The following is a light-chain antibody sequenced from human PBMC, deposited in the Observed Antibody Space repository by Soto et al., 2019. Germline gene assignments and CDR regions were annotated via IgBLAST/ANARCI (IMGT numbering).Light chain of an antibody. Sequence: QSALTQPASVSGSPGQSITISCTGISSDVGDYDSVSWYQQHPGKAPRLMIYEVTNRPSGVSDRFSGSRSDNTASLTISGLQAEDEADYYCNSYTSSSSWVFGGGTKLTVL. CDR2: EVT. J-gene: IGLJ3*02. CDR3: NSYTSSSSWV. V-gene: IGLV2-14*01. CDR1: SSDVGDYDS.